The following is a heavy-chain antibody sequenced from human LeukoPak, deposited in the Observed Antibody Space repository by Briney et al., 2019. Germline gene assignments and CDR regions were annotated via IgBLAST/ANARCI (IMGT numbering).Heavy chain of an antibody. D-gene: IGHD4-17*01. CDR3: ARVQEGGYDYGGKEGYFDL. J-gene: IGHJ2*01. Sequence: SETLSLTCAVYGGSFSGYYWSWIRQPPGKGLEWIGEINHSGSTNYNPSLKSRVTISVDTSKNQFSLKLSSVTAADTAVYYCARVQEGGYDYGGKEGYFDLWGRGTLVTVS. CDR1: GGSFSGYY. V-gene: IGHV4-34*01. CDR2: INHSGST.